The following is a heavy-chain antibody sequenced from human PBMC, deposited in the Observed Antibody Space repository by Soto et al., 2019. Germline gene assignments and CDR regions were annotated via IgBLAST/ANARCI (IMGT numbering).Heavy chain of an antibody. J-gene: IGHJ6*02. CDR1: GVSISSGDYD. CDR3: ARVIGIEGGDLYYYYGMDV. D-gene: IGHD3-16*02. CDR2: IYYSGST. V-gene: IGHV4-61*08. Sequence: SXTLSLGCTVAGVSISSGDYDWSWIRQPPGKGLEWIGYIYYSGSTNYNPSLKSRVTISVDTSKNQFSLKLSSVTAADTAVYYCARVIGIEGGDLYYYYGMDVCGQRTTVTVSS.